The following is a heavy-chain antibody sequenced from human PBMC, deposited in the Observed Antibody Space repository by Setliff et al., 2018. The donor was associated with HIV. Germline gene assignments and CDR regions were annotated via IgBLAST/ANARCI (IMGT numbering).Heavy chain of an antibody. J-gene: IGHJ4*02. CDR3: SRTTVVAVPAANYYFDP. CDR1: GGSFSGYY. Sequence: SETLSLTCAVYGGSFSGYYWSWIRQPPGKGLEWIGEIDHRGSTNYNPSLKSRVTISVDTSKNQFSLNLNSVTPADTDVYYCSRTTVVAVPAANYYFDPWGQGTLVTVSS. D-gene: IGHD2-2*01. V-gene: IGHV4-34*01. CDR2: IDHRGST.